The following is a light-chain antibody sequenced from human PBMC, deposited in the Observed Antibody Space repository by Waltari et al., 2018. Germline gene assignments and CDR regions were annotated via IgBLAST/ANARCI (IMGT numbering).Light chain of an antibody. V-gene: IGLV4-69*01. J-gene: IGLJ3*02. Sequence: LVLTQSPPPSASLRSSVKLTSTRSSGHSSDFSAGPHQRPGKGARYLMKVNSDGSHNKGDEIPDRFSGSSSGAARYLTVSSLQSEDEADYYCQTGGHGTWVFGGGTKLTVL. CDR2: VNSDGSH. CDR3: QTGGHGTWV. CDR1: SGHSSDF.